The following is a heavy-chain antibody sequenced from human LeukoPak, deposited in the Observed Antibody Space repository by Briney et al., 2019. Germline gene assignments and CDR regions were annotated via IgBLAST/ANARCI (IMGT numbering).Heavy chain of an antibody. J-gene: IGHJ3*02. CDR2: INAGNGNT. CDR3: AMGSGSYYNGWFVRNAFDI. D-gene: IGHD3-10*01. Sequence: ASVKVSCKASGYTFTSYAMHWVRQAPGQRLEWMGWINAGNGNTKYSQEFQGRVTITRDTSASTAYMELSSLRSEDTAVYYCAMGSGSYYNGWFVRNAFDIWGQGTMVTVSS. V-gene: IGHV1-3*03. CDR1: GYTFTSYA.